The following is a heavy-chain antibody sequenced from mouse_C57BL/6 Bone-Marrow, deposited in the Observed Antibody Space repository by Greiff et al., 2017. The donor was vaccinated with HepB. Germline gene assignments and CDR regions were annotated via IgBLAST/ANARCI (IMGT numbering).Heavy chain of an antibody. CDR3: ARKGVITTRYFDY. D-gene: IGHD1-1*01. CDR2: INPNNGGT. V-gene: IGHV1-26*01. CDR1: GYTFTDYY. Sequence: VQLKQSGPELVKPGASVKISCKASGYTFTDYYMNWVKQSHGKSLEWIGDINPNNGGTSYNQKFKGKATLTVDKSSSTAYMELRSLTSEDSAVYYCARKGVITTRYFDYWGQGTTLTVSS. J-gene: IGHJ2*01.